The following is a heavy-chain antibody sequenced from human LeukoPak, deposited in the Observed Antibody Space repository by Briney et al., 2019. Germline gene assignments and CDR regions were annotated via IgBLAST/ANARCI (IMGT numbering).Heavy chain of an antibody. Sequence: SEILSLTCSVSGASISSYYWSWIRQPPGKGLEWIGYIYNSGSTKYNPSLKSRATISLDTPMIQFSLRLNSVTAADTAVYYCARSWEPNRDFQHWGQGTLVTVSS. CDR1: GASISSYY. CDR2: IYNSGST. V-gene: IGHV4-59*08. CDR3: ARSWEPNRDFQH. J-gene: IGHJ1*01. D-gene: IGHD1-26*01.